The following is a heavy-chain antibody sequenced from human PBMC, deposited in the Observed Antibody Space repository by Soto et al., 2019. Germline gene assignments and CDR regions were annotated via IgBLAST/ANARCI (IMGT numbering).Heavy chain of an antibody. Sequence: ETLSLTCNVSAGSITGDSYYWTWIRQPPGKGLEWLGYISYNGRTNYNHSLKRRVTISVDTSRKQFFLRLTSVTAADTAIYYCARDPCGSDCYSGLDYGGQGSLVTVSS. V-gene: IGHV4-61*01. D-gene: IGHD2-21*02. CDR3: ARDPCGSDCYSGLDY. J-gene: IGHJ4*02. CDR1: AGSITGDSYY. CDR2: ISYNGRT.